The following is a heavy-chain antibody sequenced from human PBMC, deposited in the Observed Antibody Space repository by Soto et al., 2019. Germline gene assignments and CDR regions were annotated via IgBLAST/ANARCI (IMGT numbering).Heavy chain of an antibody. V-gene: IGHV4-39*01. CDR1: GGSISSSNYY. J-gene: IGHJ5*02. CDR3: ARHPSDFWFDP. Sequence: SETLSLTCTVSGGSISSSNYYWGWIRQPPGKGLEWIGSIYYSGSTYYNPSLKSRVTVSVDTSKNQFSLKLSSVTAADTAVYYCARHPSDFWFDPWGQGTLVTVSS. CDR2: IYYSGST. D-gene: IGHD2-21*02.